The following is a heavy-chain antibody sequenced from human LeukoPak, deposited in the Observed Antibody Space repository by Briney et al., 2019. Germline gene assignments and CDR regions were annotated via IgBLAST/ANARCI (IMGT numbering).Heavy chain of an antibody. Sequence: GSLRLSCAASGFTLSSYGMSWVRQAPGKGLQWVSAISDGGGGTDYADSVKGRFTISRDNSKNTLYLQMNSLRVEDTAVYYCAKSPYSSGWSYFDYWGQGTLVTVSS. CDR3: AKSPYSSGWSYFDY. CDR1: GFTLSSYG. D-gene: IGHD6-19*01. CDR2: ISDGGGGT. V-gene: IGHV3-23*01. J-gene: IGHJ4*02.